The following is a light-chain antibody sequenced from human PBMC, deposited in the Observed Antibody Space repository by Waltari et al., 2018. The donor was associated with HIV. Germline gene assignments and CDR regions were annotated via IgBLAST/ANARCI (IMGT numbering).Light chain of an antibody. V-gene: IGKV1-27*01. Sequence: DIQVTQSPSSLSASVGDRVTVTCRASQDISHGLCWYRQKPGQAPTLLIYAASHLQSGVPSRFSGSGSGTDFTLIISSLQPEDVATYYCLQDYATPFTFGQGTKVEI. CDR3: LQDYATPFT. CDR1: QDISHG. J-gene: IGKJ2*01. CDR2: AAS.